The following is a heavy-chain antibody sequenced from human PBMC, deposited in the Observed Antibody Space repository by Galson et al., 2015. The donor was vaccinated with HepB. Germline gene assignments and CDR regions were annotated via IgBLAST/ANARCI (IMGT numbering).Heavy chain of an antibody. CDR3: AKFDYGGTNWDPNWFDP. CDR1: GYTFTGYY. D-gene: IGHD4-23*01. CDR2: IKPNSGGT. Sequence: SVKVSCKASGYTFTGYYMHWVRQAPGQGLEWMGWIKPNSGGTNYAQKFQGRVTITADESTSPAYMELSSLRSEDTAVYYCAKFDYGGTNWDPNWFDPWGQGTLVTVSS. V-gene: IGHV1-2*02. J-gene: IGHJ5*02.